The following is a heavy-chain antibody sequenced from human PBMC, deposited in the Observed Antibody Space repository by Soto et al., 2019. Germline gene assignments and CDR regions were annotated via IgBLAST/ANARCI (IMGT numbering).Heavy chain of an antibody. V-gene: IGHV3-23*01. CDR3: AKLLLGRYFDY. CDR1: GFTFSSYA. D-gene: IGHD7-27*01. CDR2: IISSGGTT. J-gene: IGHJ4*02. Sequence: PGGSLRLSCAASGFTFSSYAMSWIRQAPGKGLEWVSAIISSGGTTYYRDSVKGRFTISRDNSKNTLYLQMNSLRAEDTAVYYCAKLLLGRYFDYWGPGTLVTVSS.